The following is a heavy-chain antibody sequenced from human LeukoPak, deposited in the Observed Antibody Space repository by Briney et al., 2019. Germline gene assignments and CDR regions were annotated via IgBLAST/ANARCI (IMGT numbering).Heavy chain of an antibody. Sequence: PGGSLRLSCAASGFTFSSFAMSWVRQAPGKGLEWVSAISGSGGNTYYADSVKGRFTISRDNSKNTLYLQMNSLRAEDTAVYYCAKDRPVLMVYATSPHDFDYWGQGTLVTVSS. CDR2: ISGSGGNT. D-gene: IGHD2-8*01. J-gene: IGHJ4*02. CDR3: AKDRPVLMVYATSPHDFDY. CDR1: GFTFSSFA. V-gene: IGHV3-23*01.